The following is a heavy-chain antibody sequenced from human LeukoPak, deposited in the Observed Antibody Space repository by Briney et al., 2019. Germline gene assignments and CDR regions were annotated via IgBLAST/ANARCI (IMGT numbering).Heavy chain of an antibody. CDR3: ARDPHGSGWPVFDY. J-gene: IGHJ4*02. V-gene: IGHV1-69*13. CDR2: IIPIFGTA. Sequence: SVKVSCKASGGTFSSYAISWVRQAPGQGLEWMGGIIPIFGTANYAQKLQGRVTITAVESTSTAYMELSSLRSEDTAVYSWARDPHGSGWPVFDYWGQGTLVTVSS. D-gene: IGHD6-19*01. CDR1: GGTFSSYA.